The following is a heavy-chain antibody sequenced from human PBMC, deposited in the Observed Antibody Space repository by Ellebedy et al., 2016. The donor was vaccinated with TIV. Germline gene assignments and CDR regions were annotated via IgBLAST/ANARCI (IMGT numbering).Heavy chain of an antibody. J-gene: IGHJ1*01. Sequence: ASVKVSXKASRYTFTGYYMHWVRQAPGQGLEWMGWINPNSGGTNYAQKFQGRVTMTRDTSISTAYMELSRLRSDDTAVYYCARDLNIVVVPAASPQHWGQGTLVTVSS. CDR1: RYTFTGYY. V-gene: IGHV1-2*02. CDR3: ARDLNIVVVPAASPQH. D-gene: IGHD2-2*01. CDR2: INPNSGGT.